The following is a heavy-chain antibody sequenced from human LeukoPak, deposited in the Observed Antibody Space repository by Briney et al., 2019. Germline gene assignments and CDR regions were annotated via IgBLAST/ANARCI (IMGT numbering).Heavy chain of an antibody. CDR1: GASINSHY. Sequence: SETLSLTCSVSGASINSHYWTWIRQPAGKGLEWFGRIYISGSTNYSPSLKSRVTMSVDTSKNQFSLNLISVTAADTAVYYCARALNPLTGTYYFDYWGQGTLVTVSS. D-gene: IGHD4/OR15-4a*01. V-gene: IGHV4-4*07. J-gene: IGHJ4*02. CDR2: IYISGST. CDR3: ARALNPLTGTYYFDY.